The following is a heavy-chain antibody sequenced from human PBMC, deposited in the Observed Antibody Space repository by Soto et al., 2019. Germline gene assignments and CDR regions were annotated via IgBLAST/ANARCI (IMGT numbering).Heavy chain of an antibody. J-gene: IGHJ4*02. Sequence: VGSLRLSCETSGFTFRNFGLNWVRQAPGKGLEWVSSITGSGDYIYYADSVKGRFTISRDDAKNTLFLQMNSLRAEDTAVYFCARDSYNYYGTGSYSDFWGQGTLVTVSS. CDR2: ITGSGDYI. V-gene: IGHV3-21*01. D-gene: IGHD3-10*01. CDR1: GFTFRNFG. CDR3: ARDSYNYYGTGSYSDF.